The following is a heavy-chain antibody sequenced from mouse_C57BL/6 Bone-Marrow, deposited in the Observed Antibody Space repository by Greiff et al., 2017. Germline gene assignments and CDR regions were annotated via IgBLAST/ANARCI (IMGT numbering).Heavy chain of an antibody. CDR2: IHPYSGST. J-gene: IGHJ4*01. CDR1: GYTFTSYW. CDR3: ARSYDYDFSMDY. D-gene: IGHD2-4*01. Sequence: QVQLQQPGAELVKPGASVKLSCKASGYTFTSYWMHWVKQRPGQGLEWIGMIHPYSGSTNYNEKFKSKATLTVDKSSSTAYMQLSSLTSEDSAVYYCARSYDYDFSMDYWGQGTSVTVSS. V-gene: IGHV1-64*01.